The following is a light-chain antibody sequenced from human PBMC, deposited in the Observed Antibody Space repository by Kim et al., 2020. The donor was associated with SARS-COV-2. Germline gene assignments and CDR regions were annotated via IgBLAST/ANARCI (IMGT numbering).Light chain of an antibody. CDR3: QQSYITPRT. Sequence: ASVGDRVTITCRASQSIGNYLNWYHQKPGKAPKFLIYAASSLQSGVPSRFSGSGSGTVFTLTISSLQPEDFATYYCQQSYITPRTFGQGTKVDIK. V-gene: IGKV1-39*01. CDR2: AAS. CDR1: QSIGNY. J-gene: IGKJ1*01.